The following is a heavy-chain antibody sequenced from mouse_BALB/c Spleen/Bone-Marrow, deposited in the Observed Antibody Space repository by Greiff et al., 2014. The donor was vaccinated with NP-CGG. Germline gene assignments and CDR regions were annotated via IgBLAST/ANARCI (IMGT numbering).Heavy chain of an antibody. CDR2: INSNGGRT. CDR1: GFTFGSSG. Sequence: EVKVVESGGGLVQPGGSLKLSCAASGFTFGSSGMSWVRQTPDKRLELVATINSNGGRTYYPDSVKGRFTISRDNAKNTLCLQMSSLKSEDTAMYYCAREGRRFYYAMDYWGQGTSVTVSS. J-gene: IGHJ4*01. V-gene: IGHV5-6-3*01. CDR3: AREGRRFYYAMDY.